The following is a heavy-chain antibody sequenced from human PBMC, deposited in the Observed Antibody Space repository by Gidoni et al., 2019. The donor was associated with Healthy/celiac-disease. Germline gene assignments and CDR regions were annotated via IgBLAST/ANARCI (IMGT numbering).Heavy chain of an antibody. CDR3: AKEIAAGAHFDY. J-gene: IGHJ4*02. Sequence: SGFTFSSYAMSWVRQAPGKGLEWVSAISGSGGSTYYADSVKGRFTISRDNSKNTLYLQMSSLRAEDTAVYYCAKEIAAGAHFDYWGQGTLVTVSS. V-gene: IGHV3-23*01. CDR1: GFTFSSYA. CDR2: ISGSGGST. D-gene: IGHD6-13*01.